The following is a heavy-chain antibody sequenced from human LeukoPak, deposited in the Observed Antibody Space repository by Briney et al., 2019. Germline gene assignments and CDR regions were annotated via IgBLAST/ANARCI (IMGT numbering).Heavy chain of an antibody. CDR2: IWYDGSNK. D-gene: IGHD4-17*01. CDR1: GFTFSSYG. Sequence: PGRSLRLSCAASGFTFSSYGTHWVRQAPGKGLEWVAVIWYDGSNKYYADSVKGRFTISRDNSKNTLYLQMNSLGAEDTAVYYCARAMTTVTTPGGFDYWGQGTLVTVSS. V-gene: IGHV3-33*01. CDR3: ARAMTTVTTPGGFDY. J-gene: IGHJ4*02.